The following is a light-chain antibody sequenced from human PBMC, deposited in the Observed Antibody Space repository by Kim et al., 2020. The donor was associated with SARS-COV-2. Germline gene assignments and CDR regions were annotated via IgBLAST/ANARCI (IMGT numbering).Light chain of an antibody. CDR2: GKN. CDR3: NSRDSSGNHLGV. CDR1: SLRNYY. Sequence: GQKVRITCQGDSLRNYYASWYQQKPGQAPVLVIYGKNNRPSGIPDRFSGSSSGNTASMTITGAQAEDEADYYCNSRDSSGNHLGVFGTGTKVTVL. J-gene: IGLJ1*01. V-gene: IGLV3-19*01.